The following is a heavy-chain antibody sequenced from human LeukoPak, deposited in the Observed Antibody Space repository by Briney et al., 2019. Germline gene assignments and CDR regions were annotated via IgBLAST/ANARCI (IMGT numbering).Heavy chain of an antibody. CDR2: ISSSSSYI. CDR3: ARDLGYCSSTSCYGFRYYFDY. V-gene: IGHV3-21*01. Sequence: KPGGSLRLSCAASGFTFSSYSMNWARQAPGKGLEWVSSISSSSSYIYYADSVKGRFTISRDNAKNSLYLQMNSLRAEDTAVYYCARDLGYCSSTSCYGFRYYFDYWGQGTLVTVSS. CDR1: GFTFSSYS. J-gene: IGHJ4*02. D-gene: IGHD2-2*01.